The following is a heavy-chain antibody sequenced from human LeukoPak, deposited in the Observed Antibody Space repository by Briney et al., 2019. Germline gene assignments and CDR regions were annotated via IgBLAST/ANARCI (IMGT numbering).Heavy chain of an antibody. D-gene: IGHD4-11*01. CDR3: ARGDPSHYDYSNYAGV. CDR1: GGTFSSYT. J-gene: IGHJ4*02. CDR2: IIPILGIA. V-gene: IGHV1-69*02. Sequence: SVKVSCKASGGTFSSYTISWVRQAPGQGLEWMGRIIPILGIANYAQKFQGRVTITAVKSTSTAYMELSSLRSEDTAVYYCARGDPSHYDYSNYAGVWGQGTLVTVSS.